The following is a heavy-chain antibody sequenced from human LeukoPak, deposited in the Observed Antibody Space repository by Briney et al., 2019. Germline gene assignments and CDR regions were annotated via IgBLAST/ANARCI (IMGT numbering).Heavy chain of an antibody. Sequence: HPGGSLRLSCAASGFIVSSNYMSWVRQAPGKGLEWVSVIHSAGSTYYADSVKGRFTVSRDISRNTLYLQMNSLRAEDTAVYYCAGLDCSSASCYEFWGQGTRVTVSS. CDR2: IHSAGST. V-gene: IGHV3-53*01. J-gene: IGHJ4*02. CDR3: AGLDCSSASCYEF. CDR1: GFIVSSNY. D-gene: IGHD2-2*01.